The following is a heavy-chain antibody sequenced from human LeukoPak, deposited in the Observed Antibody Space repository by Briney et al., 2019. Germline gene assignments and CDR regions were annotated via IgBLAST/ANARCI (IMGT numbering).Heavy chain of an antibody. CDR2: IYYSGST. V-gene: IGHV4-59*01. CDR1: GGSFSGYY. Sequence: PSETLSLTCAVYGGSFSGYYGSWIRQPPGKGLEWIGYIYYSGSTNYNPSLKSRVTISVDTSKNQFSLKLSSVTAADTAVYYCARAEVRYYLDYWGQGTLVTVSS. CDR3: ARAEVRYYLDY. J-gene: IGHJ4*02. D-gene: IGHD3-22*01.